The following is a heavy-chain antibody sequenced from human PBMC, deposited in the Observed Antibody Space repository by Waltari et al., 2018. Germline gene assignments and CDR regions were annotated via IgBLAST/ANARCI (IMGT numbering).Heavy chain of an antibody. Sequence: EVQMVESGGGLVQPGGSLGLSCAASGSPLSRYWMSWVRQAPGKGLEWVANIKQDGSENYYVDSVKGRFTISRDNAKNIVYLHMVRLRAEDTAIYYCTREAFKYGYTVGSDYWGQGTLVTVSS. CDR2: IKQDGSEN. CDR3: TREAFKYGYTVGSDY. D-gene: IGHD5-18*01. J-gene: IGHJ4*02. CDR1: GSPLSRYW. V-gene: IGHV3-7*01.